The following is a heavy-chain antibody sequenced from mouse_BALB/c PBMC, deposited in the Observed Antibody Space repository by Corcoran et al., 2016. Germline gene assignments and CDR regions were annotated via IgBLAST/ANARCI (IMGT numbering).Heavy chain of an antibody. CDR1: GFSLSTSGMG. D-gene: IGHD2-14*01. CDR3: ARGRYDNYFDY. Sequence: QVTLKESGPGILQPSQTLSLPCSFSGFSLSTSGMGVSWIRQPSGKGLEWLAHIYWDDDKRYNPSLKSRLTISKDTSSNQVFLKITSVDTADTATYYCARGRYDNYFDYWGQGTTLTVSS. CDR2: IYWDDDK. V-gene: IGHV8-12*01. J-gene: IGHJ2*01.